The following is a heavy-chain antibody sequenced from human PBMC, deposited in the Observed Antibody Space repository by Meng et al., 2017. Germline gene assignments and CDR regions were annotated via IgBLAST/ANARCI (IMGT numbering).Heavy chain of an antibody. CDR3: ARDPAGPLGCGEECGWFDH. CDR2: ISAYNGNT. D-gene: IGHD3-10*01. Sequence: ASVKVSCKASGYTFTSYGISWVRQAPGQGLEWMGWISAYNGNTNYAQKLRGRVTMTTDTSTSTAYMELRSLRSDDTAAYYWARDPAGPLGCGEECGWFDHWGQGTLVTVSS. V-gene: IGHV1-18*01. J-gene: IGHJ5*02. CDR1: GYTFTSYG.